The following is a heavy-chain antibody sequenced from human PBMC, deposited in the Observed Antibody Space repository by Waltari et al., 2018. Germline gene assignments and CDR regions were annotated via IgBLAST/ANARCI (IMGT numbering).Heavy chain of an antibody. J-gene: IGHJ6*02. V-gene: IGHV4-61*02. Sequence: QVQLQESGPGLVKPSQTLSLTRTVSGGSISSGSYYWSWIRQPAGKGLEWIGRIYTRGSTNYNPSLKSRVTISVDTSKNQFSLKLSSVTAADTAVYYCARDPPLWGLLGWVPDYYYGMDVWGQGTTVTVSS. CDR2: IYTRGST. CDR3: ARDPPLWGLLGWVPDYYYGMDV. CDR1: GGSISSGSYY. D-gene: IGHD3-10*01.